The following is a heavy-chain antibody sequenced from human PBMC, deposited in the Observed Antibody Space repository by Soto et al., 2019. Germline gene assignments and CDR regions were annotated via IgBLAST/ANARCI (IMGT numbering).Heavy chain of an antibody. V-gene: IGHV4-59*01. CDR2: IYYSGST. D-gene: IGHD3-16*01. CDR1: GGSISSYY. J-gene: IGHJ4*02. CDR3: ARVVRGSLPDY. Sequence: SETLSLTCTVSGGSISSYYWSWIRQPPGKGLEWIGYIYYSGSTNYNPSLKSRVTISVDTSKNQFSLKLSSVTAADTAVYYCARVVRGSLPDYWGQGTLVTVSS.